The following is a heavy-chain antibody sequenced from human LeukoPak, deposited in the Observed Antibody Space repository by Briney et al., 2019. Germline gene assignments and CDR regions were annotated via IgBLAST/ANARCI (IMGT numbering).Heavy chain of an antibody. CDR2: INWNGGST. V-gene: IGHV3-20*01. J-gene: IGHJ5*02. D-gene: IGHD1-26*01. CDR3: ARDVVGATNWFDP. CDR1: GFTFDDYG. Sequence: RTGGSLRLSCAASGFTFDDYGMGWVRQAPGKGLERVSGINWNGGSTGYADSVKGRFTISRDNAKNSLYLQMNSLRAEDTALYHCARDVVGATNWFDPWGQGTLVTVSS.